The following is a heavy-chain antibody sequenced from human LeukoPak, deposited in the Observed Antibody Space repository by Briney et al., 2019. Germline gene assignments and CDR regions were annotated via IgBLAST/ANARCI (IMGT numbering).Heavy chain of an antibody. J-gene: IGHJ4*02. V-gene: IGHV1-46*01. Sequence: ASVKVSCKASGFTFTSYYIHWVRQAPGQGLEWMGIINPSGGSTSYAQKFQGRVTMTRDTSTSTVYMELSSLRSEDTAVYYCARDSSVRGAIDYWGQGTLVTVSS. CDR1: GFTFTSYY. CDR2: INPSGGST. CDR3: ARDSSVRGAIDY. D-gene: IGHD3-10*01.